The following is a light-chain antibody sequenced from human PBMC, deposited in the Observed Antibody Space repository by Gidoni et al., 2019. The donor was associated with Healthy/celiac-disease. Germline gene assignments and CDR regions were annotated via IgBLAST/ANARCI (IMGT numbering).Light chain of an antibody. CDR2: DAS. CDR1: QDISNY. Sequence: DIQMTQSPSSLSASVGDRVTITFQASQDISNYLNWYQQKPGKAPKLLLYDASNLETGVPSRFSGSGSGTDFTFTISSLQPEDIATYYCQQYDNLLFTFGPGTKVDIK. J-gene: IGKJ3*01. V-gene: IGKV1-33*01. CDR3: QQYDNLLFT.